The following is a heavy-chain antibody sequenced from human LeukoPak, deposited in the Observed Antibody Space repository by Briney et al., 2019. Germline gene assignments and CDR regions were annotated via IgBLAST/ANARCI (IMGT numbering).Heavy chain of an antibody. D-gene: IGHD3-3*01. CDR3: ASRITIFGVAYDH. CDR2: IYSGGST. J-gene: IGHJ4*02. CDR1: GFTVSSNY. Sequence: AGGSLRLSCAASGFTVSSNYMSWVRQAPGKGLEWVSVIYSGGSTYYADSVKGRFTISRHNSKNTLYLQMNSLRAEDTAVYYCASRITIFGVAYDHWGQGTLVTVSS. V-gene: IGHV3-53*04.